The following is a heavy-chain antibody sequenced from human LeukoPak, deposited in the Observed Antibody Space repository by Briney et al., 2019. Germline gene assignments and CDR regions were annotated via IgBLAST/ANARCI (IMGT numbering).Heavy chain of an antibody. V-gene: IGHV3-30*04. Sequence: GGSLTLPCEASGFTFTSHAVLWVRQPPGKGLVWVAVLSDVDRITLYSASVKGRFTVSRDNSNNTLFLQMDRLKSEDSAVYYCARDIRGYIQSDGYFDYWGRGALVTVSS. CDR3: ARDIRGYIQSDGYFDY. CDR1: GFTFTSHA. J-gene: IGHJ4*02. D-gene: IGHD5-18*01. CDR2: LSDVDRIT.